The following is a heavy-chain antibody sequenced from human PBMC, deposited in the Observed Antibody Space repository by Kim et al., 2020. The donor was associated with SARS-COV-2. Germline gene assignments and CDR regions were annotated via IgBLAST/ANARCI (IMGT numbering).Heavy chain of an antibody. CDR2: ISYDGSNK. CDR1: GFAFSSYG. D-gene: IGHD3-16*01. V-gene: IGHV3-30*18. J-gene: IGHJ6*02. Sequence: GSLRLSCAASGFAFSSYGMHWVRQAPGKGLEWVAVISYDGSNKYYADSVKGRITISRDNSKNTLYLQMDSLRAEDTAVYYCAKDQGLYSSYVLYYGMDVWGQGTTVTVSS. CDR3: AKDQGLYSSYVLYYGMDV.